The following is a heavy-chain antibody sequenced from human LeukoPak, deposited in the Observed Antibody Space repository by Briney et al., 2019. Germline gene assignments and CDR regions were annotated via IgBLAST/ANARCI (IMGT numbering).Heavy chain of an antibody. CDR2: ISSSGSTI. CDR3: ARDHKSSGWYEHYFDY. CDR1: GFTFSSYE. D-gene: IGHD6-19*01. V-gene: IGHV3-48*03. J-gene: IGHJ4*02. Sequence: PGGSLRLSCAASGFTFSSYEMNWVRQAPGKGLEWVSYISSSGSTIYYADSVKGRFTISRDNAKNSLYLQMNSLRADDTAVYYCARDHKSSGWYEHYFDYWGQGILVTVSS.